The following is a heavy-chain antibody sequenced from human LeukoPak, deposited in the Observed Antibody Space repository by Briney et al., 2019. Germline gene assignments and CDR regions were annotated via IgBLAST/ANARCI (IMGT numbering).Heavy chain of an antibody. CDR3: AKENHGIVGATTLIDY. CDR1: GFTFSSYS. D-gene: IGHD1-26*01. J-gene: IGHJ4*02. V-gene: IGHV3-23*01. Sequence: AGGSLRLSCAASGFTFSSYSMNWVRQAPGKGLEWVSVISASGGNTYYADSVKGRFTISRDNSKNTLYLQMNSLRAEDTAVYYCAKENHGIVGATTLIDYWGQGTLVTVSS. CDR2: ISASGGNT.